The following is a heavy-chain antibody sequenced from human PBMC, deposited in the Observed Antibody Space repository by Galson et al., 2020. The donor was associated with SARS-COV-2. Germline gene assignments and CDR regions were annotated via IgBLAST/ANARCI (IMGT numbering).Heavy chain of an antibody. J-gene: IGHJ4*02. CDR2: IKEDGSEK. V-gene: IGHV3-7*01. D-gene: IGHD6-6*01. CDR3: ARGSIAVDS. Sequence: GGSLRLSCAASGFTFSSYWMTWVRQAPGKGLEWVANIKEDGSEKNYVDSVKGRFTISRDNVKNSLYLQMNNLRVEDTGVYYCARGSIAVDSWGQGTLLTVSA. CDR1: GFTFSSYW.